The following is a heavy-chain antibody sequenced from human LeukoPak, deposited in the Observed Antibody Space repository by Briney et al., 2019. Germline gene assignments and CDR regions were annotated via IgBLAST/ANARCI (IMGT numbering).Heavy chain of an antibody. V-gene: IGHV1-69*05. Sequence: SVKVSCKASGGTFSSYAISWVRQAPGQGLEWMGRIIPIFGTANYAQKFQGRVTITTDESTSTAYMELSSLRSEDTAVYYCARSFWSAQGDYYYYMDVRGKGTTVTVSS. CDR1: GGTFSSYA. CDR3: ARSFWSAQGDYYYYMDV. J-gene: IGHJ6*03. CDR2: IIPIFGTA. D-gene: IGHD3-3*01.